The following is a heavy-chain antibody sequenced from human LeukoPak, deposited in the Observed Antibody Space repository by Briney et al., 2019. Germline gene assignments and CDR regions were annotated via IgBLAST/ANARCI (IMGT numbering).Heavy chain of an antibody. J-gene: IGHJ4*02. V-gene: IGHV3-7*01. CDR1: GFTFSNYW. CDR3: ARRGAASGTVKD. CDR2: IKEDGSGK. D-gene: IGHD6-13*01. Sequence: AGGSLRLSCAASGFTFSNYWMTWVRQAPGKGLEWVANIKEDGSGKYYVDSMKGRFTISRDNAKNSLYLQMNSLRAEDTAVYYCARRGAASGTVKDWGQGTLVTVSS.